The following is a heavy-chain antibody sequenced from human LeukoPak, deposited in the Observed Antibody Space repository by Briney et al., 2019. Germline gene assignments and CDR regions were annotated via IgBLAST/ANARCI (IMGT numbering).Heavy chain of an antibody. V-gene: IGHV4-59*08. D-gene: IGHD6-19*01. CDR3: ASQPTTSGWLHNWSDS. CDR2: IYYSGST. J-gene: IGHJ5*01. CDR1: GGSISGYY. Sequence: SETPSLTCTVSGGSISGYYWSWIRQPPGKGLEWIGYIYYSGSTNYNPSLKSRVTISIETSKKQLSLKLSSVTAADTAVYYCASQPTTSGWLHNWSDSWGQGTLVAVSS.